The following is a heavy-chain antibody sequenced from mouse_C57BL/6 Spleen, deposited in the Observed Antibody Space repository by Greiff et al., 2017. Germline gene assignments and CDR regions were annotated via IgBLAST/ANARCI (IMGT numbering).Heavy chain of an antibody. D-gene: IGHD2-3*01. Sequence: QVQLQQSGAELVKPGASVKLSCKASGYTFTEYTIHWVKQRSGQGLEWIGWFYPGSGSIKYNEKFKDKAPLTADKSSSTVYMELSRLTSEDSAVYFCARHEDGGYDGSNYFDYWGQGTTLTVSS. CDR3: ARHEDGGYDGSNYFDY. V-gene: IGHV1-62-2*01. J-gene: IGHJ2*01. CDR1: GYTFTEYT. CDR2: FYPGSGSI.